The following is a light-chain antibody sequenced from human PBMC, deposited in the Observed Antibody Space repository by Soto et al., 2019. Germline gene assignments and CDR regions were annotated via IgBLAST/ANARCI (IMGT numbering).Light chain of an antibody. CDR1: QGVSTW. J-gene: IGKJ5*01. CDR2: TAS. Sequence: DIQMTQSPSSVSASVGDRVTITCRASQGVSTWLAWYQQKPGKAPNLLIYTASSLQSGVPSRFSGSGSGTDFTLTINGLQPEDFAVYYCQQRSNWLGITFGQGTRLEIK. V-gene: IGKV1-12*01. CDR3: QQRSNWLGIT.